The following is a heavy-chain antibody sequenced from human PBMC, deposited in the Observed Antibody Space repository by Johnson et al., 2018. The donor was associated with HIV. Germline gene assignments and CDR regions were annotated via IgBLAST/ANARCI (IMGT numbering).Heavy chain of an antibody. CDR1: GFTFSDYY. D-gene: IGHD6-13*01. V-gene: IGHV3-11*04. J-gene: IGHJ3*02. CDR2: ISSSASTI. Sequence: QVQLVESGGGLVKPGGSLRLSCAASGFTFSDYYMSWIRQTPGKGLEWLSYISSSASTIYYADSVKGRFTISRDNSKNTLYLQMNSLRAEDTAVYYCAKGLGRAAAGTRNAFDIWGQGTMVTVSS. CDR3: AKGLGRAAAGTRNAFDI.